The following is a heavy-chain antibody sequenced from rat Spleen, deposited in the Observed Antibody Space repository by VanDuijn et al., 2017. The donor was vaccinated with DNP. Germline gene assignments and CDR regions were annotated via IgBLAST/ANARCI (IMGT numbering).Heavy chain of an antibody. Sequence: EVQLVESGGGLVQPGRSLKLSCAASGFTFSDYNMAWVRQAPKKGLEWVATITYDGSRTYYRDSVKGRFTISRENAKSTLYLQMDSLRSEDTAAYYCARHTFDYWGQGIMVTVSS. J-gene: IGHJ2*01. V-gene: IGHV5S10*01. CDR1: GFTFSDYN. CDR3: ARHTFDY. CDR2: ITYDGSRT.